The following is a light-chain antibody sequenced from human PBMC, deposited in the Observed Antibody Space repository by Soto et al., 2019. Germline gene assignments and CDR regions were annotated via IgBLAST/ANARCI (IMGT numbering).Light chain of an antibody. V-gene: IGKV1-27*01. Sequence: DIQMTQSPSSLSASVGDRVTVTCRASQDIGSSLAWYQQKPGKVPKLLIYGASTLQSGVPSRFSGSGSGSDFTPTVSSLQPEDVATYFCQKYNNAPRTFGHGTKVEIK. J-gene: IGKJ1*01. CDR1: QDIGSS. CDR3: QKYNNAPRT. CDR2: GAS.